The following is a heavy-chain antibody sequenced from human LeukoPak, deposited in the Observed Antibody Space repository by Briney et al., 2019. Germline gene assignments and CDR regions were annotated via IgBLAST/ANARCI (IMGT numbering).Heavy chain of an antibody. V-gene: IGHV4-4*07. J-gene: IGHJ4*02. D-gene: IGHD5-12*01. CDR2: ICNSGST. CDR3: ARDGGVGYSGYLNS. CDR1: GGSISPYC. Sequence: SETLSLTCNVSGGSISPYCWSWIRQSAGKGLEWTGRICNSGSTNYNPSLKSRLSMSADTSKNQFSLKLSSVTAADTAVYFCARDGGVGYSGYLNSWGQGMLVTVSS.